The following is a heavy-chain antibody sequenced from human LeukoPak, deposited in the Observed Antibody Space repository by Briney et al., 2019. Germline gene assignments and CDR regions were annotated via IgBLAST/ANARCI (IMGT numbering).Heavy chain of an antibody. CDR1: GFTFSSYS. Sequence: GGSLRLSCAASGFTFSSYSMNWVRQAPGKGLEWVSSISGSGGSTYYADSVKGRFTISRDNSKNTLYLQMNSLRAEDTAVYYCARGYDILTGYLGGDYWGQGTLVTVSS. D-gene: IGHD3-9*01. V-gene: IGHV3-23*01. J-gene: IGHJ4*02. CDR3: ARGYDILTGYLGGDY. CDR2: ISGSGGST.